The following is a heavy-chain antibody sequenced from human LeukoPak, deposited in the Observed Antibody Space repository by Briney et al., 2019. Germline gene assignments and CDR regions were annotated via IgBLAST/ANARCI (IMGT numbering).Heavy chain of an antibody. Sequence: ASVKVSCKASGYTFTGYYMHWVRQAPGQGLEWMGWINPNSGATDYAQRFQGRVTMTRDTSISTAYMELSRLRSDDTAVYYCATSLWFGEHYFDYWGQGTLVTVSS. J-gene: IGHJ4*02. CDR2: INPNSGAT. CDR1: GYTFTGYY. D-gene: IGHD3-10*01. V-gene: IGHV1-2*02. CDR3: ATSLWFGEHYFDY.